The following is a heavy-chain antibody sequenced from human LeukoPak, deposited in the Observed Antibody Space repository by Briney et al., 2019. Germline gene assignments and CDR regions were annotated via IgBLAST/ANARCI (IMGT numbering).Heavy chain of an antibody. Sequence: SETLSLTCSVSGYSISSGSYWGWIRQPPGKGLEWIGSIYHSGSTYYNPSLKSRVTISVDTSKNQFSLKLTSVTAADTAVYYCARHPSGRMWLQQGGWFDPWGQGTLVTVSS. CDR2: IYHSGST. CDR3: ARHPSGRMWLQQGGWFDP. J-gene: IGHJ5*02. CDR1: GYSISSGSY. D-gene: IGHD5-24*01. V-gene: IGHV4-38-2*02.